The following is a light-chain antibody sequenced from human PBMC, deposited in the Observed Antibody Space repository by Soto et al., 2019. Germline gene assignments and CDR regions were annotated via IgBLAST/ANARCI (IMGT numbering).Light chain of an antibody. J-gene: IGKJ5*01. V-gene: IGKV3-15*01. Sequence: IVTTQTPATLSVSPGDRVTLSCRASQSVRSNLVWYQQKPGQSPRLLIYGASTRATGIPATFSGSGSGTEFTLTISSLQSEDFAVYYCQQYNNWPPITFGQGTRLELK. CDR1: QSVRSN. CDR2: GAS. CDR3: QQYNNWPPIT.